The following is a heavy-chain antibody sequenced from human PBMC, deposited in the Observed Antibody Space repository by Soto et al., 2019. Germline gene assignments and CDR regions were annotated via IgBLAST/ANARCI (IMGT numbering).Heavy chain of an antibody. V-gene: IGHV1-69*12. CDR2: TIPMFGTT. CDR3: TRCGIRYHSIGYYLGIDGMDV. CDR1: GGTFNSYA. Sequence: QVQLVQSGAEVKKPESSVRVSCKASGGTFNSYAITWVRQAPGQGLEWMGGTIPMFGTTNYAEKFQGRVTITADEYPNTAYMELSGLRSEDTAVYYCTRCGIRYHSIGYYLGIDGMDVWGQGTTVIVSS. J-gene: IGHJ6*02. D-gene: IGHD3-22*01.